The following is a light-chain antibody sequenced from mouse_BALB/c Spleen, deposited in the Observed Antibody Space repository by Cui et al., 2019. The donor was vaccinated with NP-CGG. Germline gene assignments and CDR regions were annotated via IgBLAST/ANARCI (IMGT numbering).Light chain of an antibody. J-gene: IGLJ1*01. V-gene: IGLV1*01. CDR3: ALWYSNHWV. Sequence: AVVAPESALTTSPGETVTLTCRSSTGAVTTCNYANWVQEKPDHLFTGLIGGTNNRAPGVPARFSGSLIGDKAALTITGAQTEDESIYFCALWYSNHWVFGGGTKLTVL. CDR2: GTN. CDR1: TGAVTTCNY.